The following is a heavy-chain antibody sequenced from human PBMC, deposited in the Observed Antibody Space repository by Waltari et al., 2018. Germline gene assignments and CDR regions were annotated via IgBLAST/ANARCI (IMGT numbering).Heavy chain of an antibody. V-gene: IGHV3-23*01. J-gene: IGHJ6*02. CDR3: AKGEGYYYGMDV. CDR1: EFTFSNYA. Sequence: EVQLLESGGGLVQPGGSLRLSCAASEFTFSNYAMSWVRQAPGKGLGGGSTMSYSGGGTYYADSVKGRFTISRDNSKTTLYLQMNSLRADDTAVYYCAKGEGYYYGMDVWGQGTTVTVSS. CDR2: MSYSGGGT. D-gene: IGHD1-26*01.